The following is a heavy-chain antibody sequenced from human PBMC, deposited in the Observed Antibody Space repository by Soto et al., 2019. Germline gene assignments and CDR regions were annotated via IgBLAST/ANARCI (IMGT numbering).Heavy chain of an antibody. D-gene: IGHD1-26*01. CDR3: ARGYSGSAEATPDY. CDR1: GYTFTTYA. CDR2: INAVNGNT. J-gene: IGHJ4*02. V-gene: IGHV1-3*01. Sequence: QVQLVQSGAEVKKPGASVKVSCKASGYTFTTYAMHWVRQAPGQRLEWMGWINAVNGNTKYSQKFQARVTITRDTSASTADMELSSLRSEDTAVYYCARGYSGSAEATPDYWGQGTLVTVAS.